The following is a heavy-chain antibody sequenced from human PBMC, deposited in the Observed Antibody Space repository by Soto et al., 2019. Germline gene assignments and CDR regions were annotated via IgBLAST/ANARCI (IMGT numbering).Heavy chain of an antibody. CDR2: THYSGRT. V-gene: IGHV4-38-2*01. Sequence: SEALSLTCAVSVFSISIGHYWGWVRQTPVKGLEWIGSTHYSGRTYYSTSLKSRVTISVDTSKNQVSLRLRSVTAADTALYYCATHFYGAYVVDSWGQGTMVTVSS. J-gene: IGHJ4*02. CDR3: ATHFYGAYVVDS. D-gene: IGHD4-17*01. CDR1: VFSISIGHY.